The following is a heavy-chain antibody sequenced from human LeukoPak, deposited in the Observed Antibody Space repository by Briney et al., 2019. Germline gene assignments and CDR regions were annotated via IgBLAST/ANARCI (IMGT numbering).Heavy chain of an antibody. CDR1: GYSISNAYY. J-gene: IGHJ4*02. CDR2: MYHSGSS. Sequence: MPSETLSLTCAVSGYSISNAYYWGWIRQPRGKGLEWIASMYHSGSSYYNPSLKSRVTISVDTSKNQFSLKLNSVTAADTAVYYCVRHPRYSTGWAIDYWGQGTLVTVSS. V-gene: IGHV4-38-2*01. CDR3: VRHPRYSTGWAIDY. D-gene: IGHD6-19*01.